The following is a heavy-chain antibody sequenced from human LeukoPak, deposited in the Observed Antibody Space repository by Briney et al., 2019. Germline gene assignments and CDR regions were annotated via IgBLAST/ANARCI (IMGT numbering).Heavy chain of an antibody. J-gene: IGHJ3*02. Sequence: SETLSLTCTVSGGSISTYYWTWIRQPAGKGLEWLGRIFSTGSTTNYNPSLKSRVTMSVDTSKNQFSLKVNSVTAADTAVYYCARVGKYSSSWWDAFGIWGQGTMVTVSS. CDR2: IFSTGST. CDR1: GGSISTYY. D-gene: IGHD6-13*01. V-gene: IGHV4-4*07. CDR3: ARVGKYSSSWWDAFGI.